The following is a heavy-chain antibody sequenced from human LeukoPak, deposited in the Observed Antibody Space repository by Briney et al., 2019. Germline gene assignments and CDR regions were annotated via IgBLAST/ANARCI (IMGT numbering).Heavy chain of an antibody. D-gene: IGHD2-21*01. V-gene: IGHV1-58*02. CDR2: IVVGSGNT. Sequence: SVKVSCKASGFTFTSSAMQWVRQARGQRLEWIGWIVVGSGNTNYAQKFQERVTITRDMSTSTTYMELSSLRSEDTAVYYCARDLLLNWFDPWGQGNLVTVSS. CDR1: GFTFTSSA. J-gene: IGHJ5*02. CDR3: ARDLLLNWFDP.